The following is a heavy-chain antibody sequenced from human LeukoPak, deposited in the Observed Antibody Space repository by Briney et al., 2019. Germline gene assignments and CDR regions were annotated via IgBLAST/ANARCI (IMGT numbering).Heavy chain of an antibody. D-gene: IGHD6-19*01. CDR2: INPNSGGT. J-gene: IGHJ4*02. CDR3: ATELYSSGWRH. CDR1: GYTFTGYY. Sequence: ASVKVSCKASGYTFTGYYMHWVRQAPGQGLEWMGWINPNSGGTNYAQKFQGWVTMTEDTSTDTAYMELSSLRSEDTAVYYCATELYSSGWRHWGQGTLVTVSS. V-gene: IGHV1-2*04.